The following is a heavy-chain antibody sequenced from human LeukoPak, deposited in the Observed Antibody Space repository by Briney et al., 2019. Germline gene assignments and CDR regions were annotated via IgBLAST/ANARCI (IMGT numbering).Heavy chain of an antibody. Sequence: PSETLSPTCAVYGGSFSGYYWSWIRQPPGKGLEWIGEINHSGSTNYNPSLKSRVTISVDTSKNQFSLKLSSVTAADTAVYYCARVDTMARWPIFAYWGQGALVTVSS. CDR3: ARVDTMARWPIFAY. CDR2: INHSGST. V-gene: IGHV4-34*01. CDR1: GGSFSGYY. J-gene: IGHJ4*02. D-gene: IGHD3-10*01.